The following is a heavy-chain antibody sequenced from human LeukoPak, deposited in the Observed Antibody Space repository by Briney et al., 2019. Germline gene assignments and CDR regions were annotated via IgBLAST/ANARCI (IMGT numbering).Heavy chain of an antibody. V-gene: IGHV3-23*01. Sequence: GGSLRLSCAASGFTFSSYGMSWVRQAPGKGLEWVSAISGSGGSTYYADSVKGRFTISRDNSKNTLYLQMNSLRAEDTAVYYCAKALWIVVVPAAIGNFDYWGQGTLVTVSS. CDR2: ISGSGGST. J-gene: IGHJ4*02. D-gene: IGHD2-2*01. CDR3: AKALWIVVVPAAIGNFDY. CDR1: GFTFSSYG.